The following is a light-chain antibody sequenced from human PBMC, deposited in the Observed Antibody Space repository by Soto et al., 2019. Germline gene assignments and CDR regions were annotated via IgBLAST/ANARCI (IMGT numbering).Light chain of an antibody. CDR2: AAS. Sequence: DIQMTQSPSSLSASVGDRVTITCRASQGIANYLAWYQQKPGKIPKLLIYAASTLQSGVPSRFSGSQSGTHFTLTISSLQPEDVATYYCQKYNSAPWTFGQGTNVYIK. CDR1: QGIANY. V-gene: IGKV1-27*01. CDR3: QKYNSAPWT. J-gene: IGKJ1*01.